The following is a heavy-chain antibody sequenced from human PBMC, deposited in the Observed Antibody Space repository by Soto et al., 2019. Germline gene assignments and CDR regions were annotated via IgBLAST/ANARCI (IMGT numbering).Heavy chain of an antibody. D-gene: IGHD2-2*01. Sequence: EVQLVESGGGLVQPGGSLRLSCAASGFTFSSYSMNWVRQAPGKGLEWVSYISSSSSTIYYADSVKGRFTISRDNAKNSLYLQMNSLRDEDTAVYYCARDQHQLRPRYYYYGMDVWGQGTTVTVSS. CDR2: ISSSSSTI. CDR3: ARDQHQLRPRYYYYGMDV. V-gene: IGHV3-48*02. J-gene: IGHJ6*02. CDR1: GFTFSSYS.